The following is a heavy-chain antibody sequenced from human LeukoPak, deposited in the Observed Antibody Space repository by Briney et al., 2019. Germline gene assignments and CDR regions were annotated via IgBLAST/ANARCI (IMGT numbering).Heavy chain of an antibody. CDR2: INPSGGST. V-gene: IGHV1-46*01. D-gene: IGHD3-9*01. CDR1: GYTFTSYY. CDR3: ARAPILTAYSGTLTLFDF. Sequence: ASVKVSCKASGYTFTSYYIHWVRQAPGQGLEWMGIINPSGGSTSYAQQFQGRIAMTSDTSTSTVHMELSSLSSEDTAVYYCARAPILTAYSGTLTLFDFWGQGTLVTVSS. J-gene: IGHJ4*02.